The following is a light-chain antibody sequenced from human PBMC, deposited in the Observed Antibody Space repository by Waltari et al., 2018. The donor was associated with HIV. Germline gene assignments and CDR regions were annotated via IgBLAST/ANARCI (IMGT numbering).Light chain of an antibody. CDR1: NIGRRS. Sequence: SYVLTQPPSVSVAPGQTARITCGGNNIGRRSVHWYQQKPGQAPVLGMCYGSDRPSGIPERFSGSNSGNTATLTISRIEAGDEADYFCQVWDSSSDHHVFGTGTKVTVL. V-gene: IGLV3-21*04. CDR2: YGS. J-gene: IGLJ1*01. CDR3: QVWDSSSDHHV.